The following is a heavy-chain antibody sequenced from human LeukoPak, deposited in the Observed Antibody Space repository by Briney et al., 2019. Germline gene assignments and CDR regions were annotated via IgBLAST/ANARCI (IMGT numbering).Heavy chain of an antibody. D-gene: IGHD4-23*01. CDR1: GGTFSSYA. CDR2: IIPILGIA. V-gene: IGHV1-69*04. J-gene: IGHJ4*02. Sequence: SVKVSRKASGGTFSSYAISWVRQAPGQGLEWMGRIIPILGIANYAQKFQGRVTITADKSTSTAYMELSSLRSEDTAVYYCGGGNEPNWNYLDYWGQGTLVTVSS. CDR3: GGGNEPNWNYLDY.